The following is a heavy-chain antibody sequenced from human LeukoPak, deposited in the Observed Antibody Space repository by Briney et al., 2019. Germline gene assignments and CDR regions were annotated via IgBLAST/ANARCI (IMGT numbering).Heavy chain of an antibody. J-gene: IGHJ4*02. D-gene: IGHD6-19*01. CDR2: IYYSGST. Sequence: SETLSLTCTVSGGSISSSSYYWGWIRQPPGKGLEWIGGIYYSGSTYYNPSLKSRVTISVDTSKNQFSLKLSYVTAADTAVYYCARHSYSSGWYSDYWGQGTMVTVSS. V-gene: IGHV4-39*01. CDR3: ARHSYSSGWYSDY. CDR1: GGSISSSSYY.